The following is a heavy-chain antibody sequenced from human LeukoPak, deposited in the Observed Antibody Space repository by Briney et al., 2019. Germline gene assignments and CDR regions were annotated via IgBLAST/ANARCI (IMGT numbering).Heavy chain of an antibody. D-gene: IGHD6-19*01. CDR2: IYPGESDT. J-gene: IGHJ4*02. CDR3: AITYSSGWY. V-gene: IGHV5-51*01. CDR1: GYRFTRYW. Sequence: GESLKISFKGSGYRFTRYWIGWVRQMPGKGLEWMGIIYPGESDTRYSPSFQGQVTISADKSISTAYLQWSSLKASDSGMYYCAITYSSGWYWGQGTLAIVSS.